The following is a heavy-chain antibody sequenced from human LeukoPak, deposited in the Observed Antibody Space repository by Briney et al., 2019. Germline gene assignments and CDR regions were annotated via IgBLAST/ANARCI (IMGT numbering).Heavy chain of an antibody. J-gene: IGHJ4*02. CDR2: IYHSGST. Sequence: SETLSLTCTVSGGSIRGYFWSWIRQPPGKGLEWIGNIYHSGSTNYNPSLKSRVTMSIDTSKSQFSLKLSSVTAADTAVYYCTRGGGGQIPYWGQGTLVTVSS. D-gene: IGHD2-15*01. CDR3: TRGGGGQIPY. V-gene: IGHV4-59*01. CDR1: GGSIRGYF.